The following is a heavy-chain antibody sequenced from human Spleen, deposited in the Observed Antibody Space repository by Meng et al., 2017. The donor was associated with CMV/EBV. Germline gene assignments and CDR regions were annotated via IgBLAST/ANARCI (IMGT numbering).Heavy chain of an antibody. D-gene: IGHD3-3*01. Sequence: GSLRLSCAASGFTFSSYAMRWVRQAPGKGLEWIGNIFYGGDTHYNPSLKSRVTISEDTSTKQFSLKLSSVTAADTAVYYCARGRYNFWRGYSTTYYYYGVDVWGQGTTVTVSS. V-gene: IGHV4-4*02. J-gene: IGHJ6*02. CDR2: IFYGGDT. CDR3: ARGRYNFWRGYSTTYYYYGVDV. CDR1: GFTFSSYA.